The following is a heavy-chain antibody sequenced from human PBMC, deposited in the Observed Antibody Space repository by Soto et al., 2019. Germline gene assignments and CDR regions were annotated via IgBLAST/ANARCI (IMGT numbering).Heavy chain of an antibody. CDR1: GYTFTSYA. V-gene: IGHV1-3*01. CDR2: INAGNGNT. Sequence: ASVQVSCKASGYTFTSYAMHWVRQAPGQRLEWMGWINAGNGNTKYSQKFQGRVTITRDTSASTAYMELSSLRSEDTAVYYCARDVGSYYYYYYGMDVWGQGTTVTVSS. J-gene: IGHJ6*02. CDR3: ARDVGSYYYYYYGMDV. D-gene: IGHD3-10*01.